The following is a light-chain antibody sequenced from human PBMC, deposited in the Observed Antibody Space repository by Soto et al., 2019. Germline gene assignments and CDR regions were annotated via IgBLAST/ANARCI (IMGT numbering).Light chain of an antibody. CDR3: TSYTSSSTPYV. CDR1: SSDVGGYTY. V-gene: IGLV2-14*01. Sequence: QCALTQPASVSGSPGQSITISCAGTSSDVGGYTYVSWYQQHPGKAPKLMIYDVSNRPSGVSNRFSGSKSGNTASLTISGLQAEDEADYYCTSYTSSSTPYVFGGGTKVTVL. J-gene: IGLJ1*01. CDR2: DVS.